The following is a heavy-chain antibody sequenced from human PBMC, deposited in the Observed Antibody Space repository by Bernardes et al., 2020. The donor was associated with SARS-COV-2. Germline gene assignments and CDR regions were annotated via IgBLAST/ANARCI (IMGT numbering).Heavy chain of an antibody. CDR1: GFSFRRYG. Sequence: GGPLRLSCEASGFSFRRYGTSWVRQAPGKGLEWVSFIGANGFLTYYGDSVKGRFTISKDNAKNTVYLQMNSLRAEDTAVYFCAKDRSDMDVWGKGTKVTVSS. CDR3: AKDRSDMDV. CDR2: IGANGFLT. V-gene: IGHV3-23*01. J-gene: IGHJ6*04.